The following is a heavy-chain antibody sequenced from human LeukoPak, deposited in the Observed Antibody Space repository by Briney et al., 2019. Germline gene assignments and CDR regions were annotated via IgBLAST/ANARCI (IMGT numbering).Heavy chain of an antibody. CDR3: VKDDGWVQYAN. V-gene: IGHV3-30*18. Sequence: GGSLRLSCAASGFTFSSYGMHWVRQAPGKGLEWVAVISYDGSDKYYADSVKGRFTISRDNSKNTLYLQMNSLRAEDTAVYYCVKDDGWVQYANWGQGTLVTVPS. J-gene: IGHJ4*02. CDR2: ISYDGSDK. CDR1: GFTFSSYG. D-gene: IGHD5-24*01.